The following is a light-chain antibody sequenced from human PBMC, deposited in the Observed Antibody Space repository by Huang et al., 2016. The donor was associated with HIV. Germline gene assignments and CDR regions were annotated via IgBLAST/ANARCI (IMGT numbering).Light chain of an antibody. J-gene: IGKJ4*01. V-gene: IGKV1-NL1*01. CDR1: QAISNS. CDR3: QQYFTTPLA. CDR2: AAS. Sequence: IQMTQSPSSLSASVWDRVTITCRASQAISNSLVCYQQKPGKAPKRLLFAASRLDSGVPSRFRGSGSGTDYTLTISSLQPEDFATYYCQQYFTTPLAFGGGTKVEIK.